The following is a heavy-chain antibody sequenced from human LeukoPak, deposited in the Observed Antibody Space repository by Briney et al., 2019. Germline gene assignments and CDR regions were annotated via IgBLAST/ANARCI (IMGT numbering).Heavy chain of an antibody. D-gene: IGHD5-12*01. CDR1: GYSISSGYY. Sequence: SETLSLICAVSGYSISSGYYWGWIRQPPGKGLEWIGSIFRSGSTYYNPSLKSRVTISVDTSKNQFSLKLSSVTAADTALYYCARIRGYTGCDYWGQGTLGTVSS. CDR3: ARIRGYTGCDY. J-gene: IGHJ4*02. V-gene: IGHV4-38-2*01. CDR2: IFRSGST.